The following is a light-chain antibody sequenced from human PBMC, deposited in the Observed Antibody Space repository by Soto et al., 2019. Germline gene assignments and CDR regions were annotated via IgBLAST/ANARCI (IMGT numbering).Light chain of an antibody. CDR2: GAS. J-gene: IGKJ4*01. CDR1: QSVSSN. V-gene: IGKV3-15*01. CDR3: HQYNKCPLT. Sequence: EIVMTQSPATLSVSPGERATLSCRASQSVSSNLAWYQHKPGQAPRLLIYGASTRATGIPARFSGSGSGTEFTLTISSLQSEDFAVYYCHQYNKCPLTFGGGTKVEIK.